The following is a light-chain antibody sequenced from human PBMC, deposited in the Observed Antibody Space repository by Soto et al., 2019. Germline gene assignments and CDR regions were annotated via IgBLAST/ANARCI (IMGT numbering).Light chain of an antibody. CDR1: SSDIGSYNY. CDR2: DVS. J-gene: IGLJ3*02. Sequence: QSVLTQPASLSGSPGQSITISCTGTSSDIGSYNYVSWYQQHPGKAPTLMIFDVSYRPSGISDRFSGSKSGNTASLTISGHQPEDEAEYYGSSYGASSTLFGGGTKVTVL. CDR3: SSYGASSTL. V-gene: IGLV2-14*03.